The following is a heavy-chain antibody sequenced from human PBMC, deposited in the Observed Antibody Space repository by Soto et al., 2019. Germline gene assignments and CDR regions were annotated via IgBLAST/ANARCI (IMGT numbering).Heavy chain of an antibody. D-gene: IGHD3-3*01. CDR2: ISYDGSNK. CDR1: GFTFRSYG. Sequence: GGSLRLSCAASGFTFRSYGRHWVRQAPGKGLEWVAVISYDGSNKYYADSVKGRFTISRDNSKNTLYLQMNSLRAEDTAVYYCAKEGIGYYDFWSDAGPYYYYYMDVWGKGTTVTVSS. V-gene: IGHV3-30*18. CDR3: AKEGIGYYDFWSDAGPYYYYYMDV. J-gene: IGHJ6*03.